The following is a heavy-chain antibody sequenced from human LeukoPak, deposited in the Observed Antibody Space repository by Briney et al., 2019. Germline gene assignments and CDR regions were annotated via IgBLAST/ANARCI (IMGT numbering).Heavy chain of an antibody. J-gene: IGHJ5*02. CDR3: ARDQAWGDDFWSGYNNWFDP. D-gene: IGHD3-3*01. CDR1: GYTLADYF. CDR2: ISAYNGNT. Sequence: ASVKVSCKASGYTLADYFIHWVRQAPGQGLEWMGWISAYNGNTNYAQKLQGRVTMTTDTSTSTAYMELRSLRSDDTAVYYCARDQAWGDDFWSGYNNWFDPWGQGTLVTVSS. V-gene: IGHV1-18*04.